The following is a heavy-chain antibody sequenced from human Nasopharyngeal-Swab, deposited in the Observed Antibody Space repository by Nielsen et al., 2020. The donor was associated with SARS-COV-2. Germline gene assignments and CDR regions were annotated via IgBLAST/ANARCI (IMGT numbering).Heavy chain of an antibody. CDR3: VKPAAGTYDS. CDR2: INAGNGDI. Sequence: SVKVSCKASGYTFTGYAMHLVRQAPEQSLDWMGWINAGNGDITYSQKFQGRVTLTRDTYASTAYMELFSLTSEDTAVYYCVKPAAGTYDSWGQGTLVTVSS. V-gene: IGHV1-3*01. CDR1: GYTFTGYA. D-gene: IGHD6-13*01. J-gene: IGHJ4*02.